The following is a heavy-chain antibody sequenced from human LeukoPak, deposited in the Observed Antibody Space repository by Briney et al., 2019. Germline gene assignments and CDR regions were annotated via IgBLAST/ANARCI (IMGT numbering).Heavy chain of an antibody. J-gene: IGHJ5*02. Sequence: QSGGSLRLSCAASGFTVSSSYMSWVRQAPGKGLEWVSVIYSGGSTYYADSVKGRFTISRDNSKNTLYLQMNSLRAEDTAVYYCARARYFDWLYLWGQGTLVTVSS. D-gene: IGHD3-9*01. V-gene: IGHV3-66*01. CDR2: IYSGGST. CDR1: GFTVSSSY. CDR3: ARARYFDWLYL.